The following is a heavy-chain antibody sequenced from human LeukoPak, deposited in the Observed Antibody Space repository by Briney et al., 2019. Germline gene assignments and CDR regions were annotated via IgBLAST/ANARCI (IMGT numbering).Heavy chain of an antibody. D-gene: IGHD4-17*01. CDR1: GLRFRNYG. Sequence: GGSLRLSCAASGLRFRNYGMHWVRQAPGKGLEWVAVIWYDGSNQYYVDSVKGRFTVSRDNAKNTLYLQMDSLRAEDTAVYFCAKERQAGDYFTSDHWGQGTLVTVSS. CDR3: AKERQAGDYFTSDH. CDR2: IWYDGSNQ. V-gene: IGHV3-33*06. J-gene: IGHJ4*02.